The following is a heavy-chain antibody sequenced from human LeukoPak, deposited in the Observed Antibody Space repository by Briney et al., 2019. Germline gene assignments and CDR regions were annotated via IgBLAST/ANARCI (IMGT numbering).Heavy chain of an antibody. Sequence: PGGSLRLSCAASGFTFSSYAMSWVRQAPGKGLEWVSALSGSGGSTYYADSVKGRFTISRDNSKNTLYLQMNSLRAEDTAVYYCAPYCSGGSCYAYYYYGMDVWGQGTTVTVSS. J-gene: IGHJ6*02. CDR1: GFTFSSYA. CDR3: APYCSGGSCYAYYYYGMDV. D-gene: IGHD2-15*01. V-gene: IGHV3-23*01. CDR2: LSGSGGST.